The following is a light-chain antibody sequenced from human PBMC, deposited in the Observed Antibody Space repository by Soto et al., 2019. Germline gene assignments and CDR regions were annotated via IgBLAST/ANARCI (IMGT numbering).Light chain of an antibody. CDR3: CSYAGSSNYV. V-gene: IGLV2-14*03. CDR1: SGDVGGYDY. J-gene: IGLJ1*01. CDR2: DVS. Sequence: QSALTQPASVSGSPGQSISISCTGTSGDVGGYDYVSWYQQYPGKAPTLMIYDVSNRPSGVSDRFSGSKYGNTASLTISGRQAEDEADYFCCSYAGSSNYVFGTGTKLTVL.